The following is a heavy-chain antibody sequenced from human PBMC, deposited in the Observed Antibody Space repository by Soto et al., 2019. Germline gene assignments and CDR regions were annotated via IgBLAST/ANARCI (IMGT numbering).Heavy chain of an antibody. Sequence: QVQLVQSGAEVKKPGASVDVSCKASGDTFTDYAMHWVRQAPGQRIEWMGWINAGNGKTKYSQNFQGRVTVTRDTSASTTYMHLRSLTSEDTAVYYCARGRWTQATADYYLDYWGQGTLVTVSS. CDR2: INAGNGKT. J-gene: IGHJ4*02. CDR3: ARGRWTQATADYYLDY. CDR1: GDTFTDYA. V-gene: IGHV1-3*01. D-gene: IGHD1-1*01.